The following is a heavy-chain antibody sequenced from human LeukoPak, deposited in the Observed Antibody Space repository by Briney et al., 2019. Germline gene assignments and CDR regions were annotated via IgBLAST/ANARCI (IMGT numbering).Heavy chain of an antibody. Sequence: PGGSLRLSCAASGFTFSSYGMHWVRQAPGKGLEWVSVIYSGGRTYYVDSVKGRFTISRDISKNTLYLQMNSLRAEDTAVYYCARVLSGRGSLYSYYYYMDVWGKGTMVTISS. D-gene: IGHD3-10*01. CDR3: ARVLSGRGSLYSYYYYMDV. V-gene: IGHV3-53*01. J-gene: IGHJ6*03. CDR1: GFTFSSYG. CDR2: IYSGGRT.